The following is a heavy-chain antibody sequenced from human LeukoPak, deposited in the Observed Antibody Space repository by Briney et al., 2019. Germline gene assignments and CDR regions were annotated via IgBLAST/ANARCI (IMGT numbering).Heavy chain of an antibody. V-gene: IGHV3-74*01. CDR3: TSDTVDTAVGIDY. D-gene: IGHD5-18*01. CDR2: IYGDGSRI. CDR1: GFTFSRHW. Sequence: GGPLRLSCAASGFTFSRHWMHWVRQAPGKGLVWVSRIYGDGSRISYADSVKGRFTISRDNAKNTLFLQMNSLRAEDTAVYYCTSDTVDTAVGIDYWGQGTLVTVSS. J-gene: IGHJ4*02.